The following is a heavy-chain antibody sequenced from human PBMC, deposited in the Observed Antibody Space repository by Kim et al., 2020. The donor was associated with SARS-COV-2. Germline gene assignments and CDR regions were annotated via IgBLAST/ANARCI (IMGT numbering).Heavy chain of an antibody. Sequence: SETLSLTCTVSGGSISSYYWSWIRQPPGKGLEWIGYIYYSGSTNYNPSLKSRVTISVDTSKNQFSLKLSSVTAADTAVYYCARAGMGGHQFDPWGQGTLVTVSS. CDR3: ARAGMGGHQFDP. V-gene: IGHV4-59*01. CDR2: IYYSGST. J-gene: IGHJ5*02. CDR1: GGSISSYY. D-gene: IGHD3-10*01.